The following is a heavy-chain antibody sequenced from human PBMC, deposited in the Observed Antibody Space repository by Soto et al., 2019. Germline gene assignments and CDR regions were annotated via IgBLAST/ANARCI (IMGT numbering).Heavy chain of an antibody. CDR1: GFTFSNYG. Sequence: QVQLVQSGAEVKKPGASVKVSCKASGFTFSNYGITWLRQVPGQGLEWMGWISAYNGNTVHAQEYQGRLTMTTDTSTSTAYMELRSLRPDDTAVYYCARPQNDILTDSYTNCFDPWGQGTLVTVSP. J-gene: IGHJ5*02. CDR2: ISAYNGNT. D-gene: IGHD3-9*01. V-gene: IGHV1-18*01. CDR3: ARPQNDILTDSYTNCFDP.